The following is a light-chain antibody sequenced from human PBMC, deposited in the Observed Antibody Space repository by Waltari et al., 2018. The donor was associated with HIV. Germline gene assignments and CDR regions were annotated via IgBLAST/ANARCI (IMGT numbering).Light chain of an antibody. CDR3: QQREAWPPT. J-gene: IGKJ4*01. CDR2: DAS. Sequence: EIVLPQSPATLSLSPGEGATLSCKASQHAQNFFAWYQLKPGQVPRLLVYDASKRATGVPARFSGSGSGTDFTLTISGLESEDVAIYYCQQREAWPPTFGGGTKVEIK. V-gene: IGKV3-11*01. CDR1: QHAQNF.